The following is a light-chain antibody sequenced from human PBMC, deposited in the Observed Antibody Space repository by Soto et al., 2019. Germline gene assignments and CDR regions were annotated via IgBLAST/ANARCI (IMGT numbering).Light chain of an antibody. V-gene: IGLV1-44*01. CDR3: ATGDDSLNGVV. CDR2: SNN. CDR1: SSNIGTNS. J-gene: IGLJ2*01. Sequence: QSVLTQPPSASGTPGQRVTISCSGGSSNIGTNSVNWYQQLPGTAPKLLIYSNNQRPSGVPDRFSGSKSGTSASLAISGLQYEDEADYYCATGDDSLNGVVFGGGTKLTVL.